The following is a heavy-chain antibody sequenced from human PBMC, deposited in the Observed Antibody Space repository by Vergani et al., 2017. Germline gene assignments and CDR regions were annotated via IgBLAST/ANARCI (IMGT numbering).Heavy chain of an antibody. J-gene: IGHJ3*01. D-gene: IGHD5-12*01. Sequence: EVQLVESGGGLVQPGGSLRLSCAASGFTFDDYAMHWVRQAPGKGLEWVSGISWNSGAVDYADSVRGRFTISRDNAKNSLFLEMNSLRFEDTAVYFCTKGSVYYHDSAGHGYDPYTGFDLWGQGTLVTVSS. CDR1: GFTFDDYA. CDR3: TKGSVYYHDSAGHGYDPYTGFDL. CDR2: ISWNSGAV. V-gene: IGHV3-9*01.